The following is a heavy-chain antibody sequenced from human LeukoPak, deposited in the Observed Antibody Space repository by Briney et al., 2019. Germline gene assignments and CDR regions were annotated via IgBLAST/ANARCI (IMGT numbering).Heavy chain of an antibody. D-gene: IGHD3-3*01. CDR1: GYTFTGYY. J-gene: IGHJ5*02. CDR3: ARVTYYDFWSGPRGFDP. V-gene: IGHV1-2*02. Sequence: ASVKVSCKASGYTFTGYYMHWVRQAPGQGLEWMGWINPNSGGTNYAQKFQGRVTMTRDTSISTAYMELSRLRSDDTAVYYCARVTYYDFWSGPRGFDPWGQGTLVTVSS. CDR2: INPNSGGT.